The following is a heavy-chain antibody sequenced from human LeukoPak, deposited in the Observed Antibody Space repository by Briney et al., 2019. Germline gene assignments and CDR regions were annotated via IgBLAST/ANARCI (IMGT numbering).Heavy chain of an antibody. CDR3: ARGRWSATTASYYLDF. V-gene: IGHV1-3*01. Sequence: GASVTVSCTASEYTFTGYAINWVRQAPGQRLEWMGWINAGNGNTKYSQKFQGRVTITRDTSASTAYMELSSLRSEDTAIYYCARGRWSATTASYYLDFWGQGTLVTVSS. CDR2: INAGNGNT. D-gene: IGHD2-15*01. CDR1: EYTFTGYA. J-gene: IGHJ4*02.